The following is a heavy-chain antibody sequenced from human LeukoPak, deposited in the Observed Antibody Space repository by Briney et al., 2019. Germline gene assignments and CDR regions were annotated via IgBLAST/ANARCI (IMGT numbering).Heavy chain of an antibody. V-gene: IGHV4-59*01. CDR2: IYYSGST. Sequence: PSETLSLTCTVSGGSISSYYWSWIRQPPGKGLEWIGYIYYSGSTNYNPSLKSRVTILVDTSKNQFSLKLSSVTAADTAVYYCATPLTMALGYFDYWGQGTLVTVSS. CDR3: ATPLTMALGYFDY. D-gene: IGHD3-10*01. J-gene: IGHJ4*02. CDR1: GGSISSYY.